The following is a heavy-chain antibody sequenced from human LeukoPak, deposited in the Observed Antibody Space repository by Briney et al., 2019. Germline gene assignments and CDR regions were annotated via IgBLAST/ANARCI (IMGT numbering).Heavy chain of an antibody. CDR2: IIPIFGTA. CDR1: GGTFSSYA. J-gene: IGHJ4*02. D-gene: IGHD4-17*01. CDR3: ARNSIDYGQPEGY. V-gene: IGHV1-69*01. Sequence: ASVKVSCKASGGTFSSYAISWVRQAPGQGLEWMGGIIPIFGTANYAQKFQGRVTITADESTSTAYMELSSLRSGDTAVYYCARNSIDYGQPEGYWGQGTLVTVSS.